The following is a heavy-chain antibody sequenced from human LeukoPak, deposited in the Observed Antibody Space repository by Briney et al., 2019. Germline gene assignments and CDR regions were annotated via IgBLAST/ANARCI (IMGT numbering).Heavy chain of an antibody. CDR3: ARDYSSLDAFDI. V-gene: IGHV3-23*01. CDR2: ITGSGGST. Sequence: PGGSLRLSCAASGFAFSRYAMGWVRQAPGKGPEWVSAITGSGGSTYYADSVKGRFTISRDNSKNTLYLQMNSLRAEDTAVYYCARDYSSLDAFDIWGQGTMVTVSS. CDR1: GFAFSRYA. D-gene: IGHD6-13*01. J-gene: IGHJ3*02.